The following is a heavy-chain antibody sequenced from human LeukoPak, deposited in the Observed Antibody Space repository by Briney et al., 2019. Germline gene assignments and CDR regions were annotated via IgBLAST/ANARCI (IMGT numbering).Heavy chain of an antibody. D-gene: IGHD3-10*01. CDR3: ARGIDRMVRGVIWFDP. Sequence: SQTLSLTCTVSGGSISSGGYYWSWIRQHPGKGLEWIGYIYYSGSTYYNPSLKSRVTISVDTSKNQFYLKLSSVTAADTAVYYCARGIDRMVRGVIWFDPWGQGTLVTVSS. V-gene: IGHV4-31*03. J-gene: IGHJ5*02. CDR1: GGSISSGGYY. CDR2: IYYSGST.